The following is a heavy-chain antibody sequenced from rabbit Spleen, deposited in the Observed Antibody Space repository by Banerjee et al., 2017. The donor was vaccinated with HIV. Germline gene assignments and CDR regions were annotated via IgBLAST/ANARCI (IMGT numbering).Heavy chain of an antibody. CDR1: GFSLTSRYY. CDR3: ATGDGVDHLNL. D-gene: IGHD2-1*01. V-gene: IGHV1S45*01. Sequence: QEQLEESGGGLVQPEGSLTLTCTASGFSLTSRYYMCWVRQAPGKGLEWIACIWPAADGTYYASWAKGRFTISKSSSTTVTLQMTSLTAADTATYFCATGDGVDHLNLWGPGTLVTVS. CDR2: IWPAADGT. J-gene: IGHJ4*01.